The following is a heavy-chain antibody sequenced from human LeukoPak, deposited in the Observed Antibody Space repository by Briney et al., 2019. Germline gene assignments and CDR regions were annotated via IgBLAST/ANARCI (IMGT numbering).Heavy chain of an antibody. D-gene: IGHD2-15*01. CDR3: ARDRRWYGMDV. Sequence: GSLRLSCAASGFTVSSNYMSWVRQAPGKGLEWVSVIYSGGSTYYADSVKGRFTISRDNSKNTLYLQMNSLRAEDTAVYYCARDRRWYGMDVWGQGTTVTVSS. CDR2: IYSGGST. J-gene: IGHJ6*02. V-gene: IGHV3-66*01. CDR1: GFTVSSNY.